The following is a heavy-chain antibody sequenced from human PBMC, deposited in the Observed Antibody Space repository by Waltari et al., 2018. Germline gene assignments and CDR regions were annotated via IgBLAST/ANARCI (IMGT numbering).Heavy chain of an antibody. Sequence: EVQLVESGGALVPPGGSVRLSCHASGFTFSTTWMCWVRQTPGKGLEWVANIKPDGSEKYYVDSVKGRFTISRDNAKNSLYLQMNSLRAEDTAVYFCASGGGRPFDYWGQGTLVTVSS. CDR2: IKPDGSEK. D-gene: IGHD3-16*01. V-gene: IGHV3-7*01. J-gene: IGHJ4*02. CDR3: ASGGGRPFDY. CDR1: GFTFSTTW.